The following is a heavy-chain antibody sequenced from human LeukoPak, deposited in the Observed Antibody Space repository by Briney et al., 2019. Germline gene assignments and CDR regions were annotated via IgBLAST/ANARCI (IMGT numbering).Heavy chain of an antibody. Sequence: SETLSLTCTVSGGSISSYYWSWIRQPPGKGLEWIGNIYDSGSGSTNYNPSLKSRVTISVDTSKNQFSLKLSSVTAADTAVYYCARDGRDCSGGSCYFNYFDYWGQGTLVTVSS. CDR1: GGSISSYY. J-gene: IGHJ4*02. CDR2: IYDSGSGST. CDR3: ARDGRDCSGGSCYFNYFDY. V-gene: IGHV4-59*01. D-gene: IGHD2-15*01.